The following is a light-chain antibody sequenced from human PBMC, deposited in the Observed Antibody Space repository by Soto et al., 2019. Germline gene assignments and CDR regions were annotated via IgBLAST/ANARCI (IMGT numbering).Light chain of an antibody. J-gene: IGLJ1*01. V-gene: IGLV2-8*01. CDR1: TNDVGGYKF. CDR3: SSYAGFDMAV. Sequence: QSALTQPPSASGSPGQSVTISCTGTTNDVGGYKFVSWYHQHPGKAPKLLIYEVTQRPSGVSNRFSASKSGNTASLTISGLQAEDEADYYCSSYAGFDMAVFGTGTKLTVL. CDR2: EVT.